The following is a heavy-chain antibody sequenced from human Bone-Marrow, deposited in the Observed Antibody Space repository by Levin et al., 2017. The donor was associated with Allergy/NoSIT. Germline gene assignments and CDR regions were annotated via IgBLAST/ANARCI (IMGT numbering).Heavy chain of an antibody. Sequence: GESLKISCKASGYTFTGYYMHWVRQAPGQGLEWMGRINPNSGGTNYAQKFQGRVTMTRDTSISTAYMELSRLRSDDTAVYYCAREKAIFRLFDPWGQGTLVTVSS. J-gene: IGHJ5*02. D-gene: IGHD3-3*01. CDR1: GYTFTGYY. V-gene: IGHV1-2*06. CDR2: INPNSGGT. CDR3: AREKAIFRLFDP.